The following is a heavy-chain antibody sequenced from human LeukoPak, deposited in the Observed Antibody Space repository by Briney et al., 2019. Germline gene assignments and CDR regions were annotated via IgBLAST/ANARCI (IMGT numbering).Heavy chain of an antibody. CDR2: INHGGST. CDR1: GGSSSGYY. D-gene: IGHD5-12*01. V-gene: IGHV4-34*09. Sequence: SETLSLTCAVYGGSSSGYYWSWIRQPPGKGLEWIGEINHGGSTNYNPSLKSRVTISVDTSKNQFSLKLSSVTAADTAVYYCARGGYSGYGYMDYWGQGTLVTVSS. J-gene: IGHJ4*02. CDR3: ARGGYSGYGYMDY.